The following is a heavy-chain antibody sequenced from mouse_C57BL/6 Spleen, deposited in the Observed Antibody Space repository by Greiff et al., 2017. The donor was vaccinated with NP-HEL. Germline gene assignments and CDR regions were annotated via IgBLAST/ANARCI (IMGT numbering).Heavy chain of an antibody. D-gene: IGHD1-1*01. CDR1: GYAFSSSW. Sequence: VMLVESGPELVKPGASVKISCKASGYAFSSSWMNWVKQRPGKGLEWIGRIYPGDGDTNYNGKFKGKATLTADKSSSTAYMQLSSLPSEDSAVYFCARDYGSSPYAMDDWGQGTSVTVAS. J-gene: IGHJ4*01. CDR2: IYPGDGDT. CDR3: ARDYGSSPYAMDD. V-gene: IGHV1-82*01.